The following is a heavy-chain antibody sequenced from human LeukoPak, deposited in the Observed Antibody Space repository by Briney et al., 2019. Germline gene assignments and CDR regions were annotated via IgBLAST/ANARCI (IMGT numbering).Heavy chain of an antibody. CDR2: ISYDGSNK. CDR1: GFTFSSYG. V-gene: IGHV3-30*18. CDR3: AKGFSIAAYLDY. Sequence: GGSLRLSCAASGFTFSSYGMHWVRQAPGKGLEWVAVISYDGSNKYYADSVKGRFTISRDNAKNSLYLQMNSLRAEDTALYYCAKGFSIAAYLDYWGQGTLVTVSS. D-gene: IGHD6-6*01. J-gene: IGHJ4*02.